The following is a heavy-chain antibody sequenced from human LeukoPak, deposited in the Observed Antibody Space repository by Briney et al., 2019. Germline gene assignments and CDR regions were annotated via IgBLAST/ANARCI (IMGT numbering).Heavy chain of an antibody. CDR3: ARSLVADY. Sequence: SETLSLTCAVYGGSFSGYYWSWIRQPPGKGLEWIGEINHSGSTNYNPSLKSRVTISVDTSKNQFSLKLSSVTAADTAVYYCARSLVADYWGQGTLVTVSS. CDR1: GGSFSGYY. CDR2: INHSGST. J-gene: IGHJ4*02. D-gene: IGHD5-12*01. V-gene: IGHV4-34*01.